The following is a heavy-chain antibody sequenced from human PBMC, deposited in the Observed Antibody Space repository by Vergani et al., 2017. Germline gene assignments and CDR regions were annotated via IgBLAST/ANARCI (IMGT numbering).Heavy chain of an antibody. Sequence: QVQLVQSGAEVKKPGSSVKVSCKASGGTFSSYTISWVRQAPGQGLEWMGRIIPILGIANYAQKFQGRVTITRDTSASTAYMELSSLRSEDTAVYYCARDLANGVSPAGYWGQGTLVTVSS. CDR1: GGTFSSYT. V-gene: IGHV1-69*08. CDR2: IIPILGIA. D-gene: IGHD2-8*01. J-gene: IGHJ4*02. CDR3: ARDLANGVSPAGY.